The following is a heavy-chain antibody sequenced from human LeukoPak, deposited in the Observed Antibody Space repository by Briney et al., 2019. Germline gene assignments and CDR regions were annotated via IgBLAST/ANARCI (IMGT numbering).Heavy chain of an antibody. J-gene: IGHJ4*02. CDR1: GFTFSNYA. CDR3: AKLQDFYDNSGYSYFDN. D-gene: IGHD3-22*01. V-gene: IGHV3-23*01. CDR2: ITGNALNT. Sequence: GGSLRLSCAASGFTFSNYAMSWVRQAPGKGLEWVSSITGNALNTYQADFIKGRFTISRDDSKNTLYLHLSSLRVEDTAVYYCAKLQDFYDNSGYSYFDNWGQGTLVTVSS.